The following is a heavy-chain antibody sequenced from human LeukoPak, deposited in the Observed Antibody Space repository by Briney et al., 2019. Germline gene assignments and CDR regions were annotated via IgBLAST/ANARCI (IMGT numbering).Heavy chain of an antibody. CDR2: ISSSSSNI. V-gene: IGHV3-48*04. J-gene: IGHJ4*02. D-gene: IGHD5-12*01. CDR1: GFIFSSYS. Sequence: GGSLRLSCAASGFIFSSYSMNWVRQAPGKGLEWVSYISSSSSNIYYADSVKGRFTISRDNAKNSLYLQMNSLRAEDTAVYYCARSGFEGPAGYDLPLDYWGQGTLVTVSS. CDR3: ARSGFEGPAGYDLPLDY.